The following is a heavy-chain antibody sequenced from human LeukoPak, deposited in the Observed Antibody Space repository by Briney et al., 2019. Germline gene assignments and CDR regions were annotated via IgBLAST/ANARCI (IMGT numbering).Heavy chain of an antibody. Sequence: ASVKVSCKASGYSFTGYYIQWVRQAPGQGLEWLGWLNPNTGGTNYAQKFQDRVTMTRDTSISTAYMELSRLRSDDTAFYYCASKSVSGSQTDLDYWGQGTLVTVSS. J-gene: IGHJ4*02. V-gene: IGHV1-2*02. CDR3: ASKSVSGSQTDLDY. D-gene: IGHD1-26*01. CDR1: GYSFTGYY. CDR2: LNPNTGGT.